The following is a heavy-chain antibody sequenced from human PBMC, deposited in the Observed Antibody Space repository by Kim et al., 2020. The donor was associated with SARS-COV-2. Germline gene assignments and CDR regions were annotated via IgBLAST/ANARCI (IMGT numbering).Heavy chain of an antibody. V-gene: IGHV1-3*01. CDR2: INAGNGNT. J-gene: IGHJ4*02. CDR1: GYTFTIYA. CDR3: ARSEQWRGLPLDY. Sequence: ASVKVSCKASGYTFTIYAMHWVRQAPGQRPEWMGWINAGNGNTKYSQKFQGRVTITRDTSASTAYMELSSLRSEDTGVYYCARSEQWRGLPLDYWGQGTLVTVSS. D-gene: IGHD6-19*01.